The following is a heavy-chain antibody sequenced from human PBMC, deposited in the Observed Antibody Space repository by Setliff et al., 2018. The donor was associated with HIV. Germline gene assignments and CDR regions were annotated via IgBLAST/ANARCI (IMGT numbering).Heavy chain of an antibody. Sequence: SETLSLTCAVSGYSISSGYYWGWIRQPPGKGLEWIGTIYHSGSTYYNPSLKSRVTISVDTSKNQFSLKLSSVIAADTAVYYCARIFGDQGYYYGMDVWGQGTTVTVSS. CDR2: IYHSGST. D-gene: IGHD3-3*01. V-gene: IGHV4-38-2*01. CDR1: GYSISSGYY. CDR3: ARIFGDQGYYYGMDV. J-gene: IGHJ6*02.